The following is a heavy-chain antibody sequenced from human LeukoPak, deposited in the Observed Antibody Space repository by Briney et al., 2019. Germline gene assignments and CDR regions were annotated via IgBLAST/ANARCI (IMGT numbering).Heavy chain of an antibody. J-gene: IGHJ3*02. CDR2: LYYSGST. D-gene: IGHD3-22*01. Sequence: SETLSLTCTVSGGSISSYYWSWIRQPPGKGLEWIGYLYYSGSTNYNPSLKSRVTISVDASKNQFCLKLSSVTAADAAVYYCARGYSSPYYYDSSGYLAFDIWGQGTMVTVSS. V-gene: IGHV4-59*01. CDR1: GGSISSYY. CDR3: ARGYSSPYYYDSSGYLAFDI.